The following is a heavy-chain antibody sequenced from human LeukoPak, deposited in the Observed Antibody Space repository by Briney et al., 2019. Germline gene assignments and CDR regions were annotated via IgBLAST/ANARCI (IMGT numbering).Heavy chain of an antibody. CDR1: GFTFSSYA. D-gene: IGHD6-19*01. CDR3: AKGTAVADIYFDY. Sequence: GGSLRLSCAASGFTFSSYAMHWVRQAPGKGLEWVAVISYDGSNKYYADSVKGRFTISRDNSKNTLYLQTNSLTAEDTAVYYCAKGTAVADIYFDYWGQGTLVTVSS. J-gene: IGHJ4*02. V-gene: IGHV3-30-3*01. CDR2: ISYDGSNK.